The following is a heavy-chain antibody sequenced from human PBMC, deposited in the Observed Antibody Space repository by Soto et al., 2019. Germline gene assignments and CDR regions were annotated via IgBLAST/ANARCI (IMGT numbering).Heavy chain of an antibody. V-gene: IGHV4-4*02. CDR3: ARRSHLYGSGSYRSYYYGMDV. CDR2: IYHSGST. CDR1: CGSISSSNW. Sequence: SETLSLTCAVSCGSISSSNWWSWVRQPPGKGLEWIGEIYHSGSTNYNPSLKSRVTISVDTSKNQFSLKLSPVNAADTAVYYCARRSHLYGSGSYRSYYYGMDVWGQGTTVTVSS. J-gene: IGHJ6*02. D-gene: IGHD3-10*01.